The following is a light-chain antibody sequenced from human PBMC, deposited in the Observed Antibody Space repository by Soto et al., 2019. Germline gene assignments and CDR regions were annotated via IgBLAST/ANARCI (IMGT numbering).Light chain of an antibody. CDR3: QQLAIYPRT. J-gene: IGKJ1*01. CDR1: QDINSY. CDR2: AAS. V-gene: IGKV1-9*01. Sequence: DIQLTQSPSFLSASVGDRVTITCRASQDINSYLAWYQQKPGKAPNLLIYAASTVQSAVPSRFSGDGSGTEFTLTISSLHPEDCATYYCQQLAIYPRTFGQGTRL.